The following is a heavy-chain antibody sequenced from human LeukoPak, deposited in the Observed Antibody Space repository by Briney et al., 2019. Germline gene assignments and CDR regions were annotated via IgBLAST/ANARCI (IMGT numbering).Heavy chain of an antibody. D-gene: IGHD3-22*01. CDR1: GYTLTELS. Sequence: GASVKVSCKVSGYTLTELSMHWVRQAPGKGLEWMGGFDPEDGETIYAQKFQGRVTMTEDTSTDTAYMELNSLRAEDTAVYYCAKDGSNWYYYDSSGYYAYWGQGTLVTVSS. CDR2: FDPEDGET. J-gene: IGHJ4*02. CDR3: AKDGSNWYYYDSSGYYAY. V-gene: IGHV1-24*01.